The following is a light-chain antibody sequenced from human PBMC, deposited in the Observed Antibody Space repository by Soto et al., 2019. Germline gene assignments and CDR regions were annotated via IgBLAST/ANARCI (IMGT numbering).Light chain of an antibody. Sequence: EIVLTQSPGTLSLSPGERATLSCRASQNINSRYLAWYLQKAGQAPRLLIFGASSRAKDTPDRLSGSGSGTDFTLTISRLEPEDSAVYYCQQYGSSPLTFGGGTKVEIK. J-gene: IGKJ4*01. V-gene: IGKV3-20*01. CDR1: QNINSRY. CDR3: QQYGSSPLT. CDR2: GAS.